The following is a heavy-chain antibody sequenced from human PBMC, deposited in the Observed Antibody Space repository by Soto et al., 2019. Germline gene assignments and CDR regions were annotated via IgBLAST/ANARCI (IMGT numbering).Heavy chain of an antibody. CDR3: ARDRNGGSSDYPDY. CDR2: IIPIFGTA. CDR1: GGTFSSYA. Sequence: ASVKVSCKASGGTFSSYAVSWARQAPGQGLEWMGGIIPIFGTANYAQKFQGRVTITADESTSTAYMELSSLRSDDTAVYYCARDRNGGSSDYPDYWGQGTLVTVSS. V-gene: IGHV1-69*13. D-gene: IGHD6-6*01. J-gene: IGHJ4*02.